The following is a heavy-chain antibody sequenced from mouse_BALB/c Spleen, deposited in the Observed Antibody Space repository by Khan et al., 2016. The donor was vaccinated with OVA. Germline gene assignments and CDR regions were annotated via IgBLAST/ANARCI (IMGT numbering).Heavy chain of an antibody. V-gene: IGHV14-3*02. J-gene: IGHJ1*01. D-gene: IGHD2-3*01. CDR1: GFNIKDTY. CDR3: VRPSYDPRKFDV. CDR2: ITPANGNT. Sequence: VQLKESGAELVKPGASVKLSCTASGFNIKDTYIHWVKRRPEQGLEWIGRITPANGNTEYDPKFQGKATMRADTSSNLAYLKLSSLTFGDTAVYYCVRPSYDPRKFDVWGAGTTVTVSS.